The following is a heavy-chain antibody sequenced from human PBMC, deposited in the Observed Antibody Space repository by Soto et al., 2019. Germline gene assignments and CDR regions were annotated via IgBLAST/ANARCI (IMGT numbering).Heavy chain of an antibody. J-gene: IGHJ4*02. CDR1: GYNFNQYY. Sequence: QVQLMQSGAEVRKPGASVRLSCETSGYNFNQYYIHWVRQEPGQGLEWMGIINLRGGTTEYAHKFRGRVSVTGDTSTSTAYMELRSLRSEDTAIYFCARGPDDSDVPRWDYWGQGTLVTVSS. V-gene: IGHV1-46*02. CDR2: INLRGGTT. CDR3: ARGPDDSDVPRWDY. D-gene: IGHD4-17*01.